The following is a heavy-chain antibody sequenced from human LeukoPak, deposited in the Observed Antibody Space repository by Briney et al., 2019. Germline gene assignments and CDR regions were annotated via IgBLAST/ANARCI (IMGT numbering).Heavy chain of an antibody. CDR2: INHSGST. D-gene: IGHD5-24*01. V-gene: IGHV4-34*01. CDR1: GGSFSGYY. CDR3: ASNGGIRDGYNSGPDY. Sequence: PSETLSLTCAVYGGSFSGYYWSWIRQPPGKGLEWIGEINHSGSTNYNPSLKSRVTISVDTSKNQFSLKLSSVTAADTAVYYCASNGGIRDGYNSGPDYWGQGTLVTVSS. J-gene: IGHJ4*02.